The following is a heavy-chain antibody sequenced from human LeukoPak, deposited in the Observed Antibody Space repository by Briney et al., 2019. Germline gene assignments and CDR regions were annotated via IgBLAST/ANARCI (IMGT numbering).Heavy chain of an antibody. V-gene: IGHV3-30*04. D-gene: IGHD3-22*01. CDR2: ISYDGSNK. J-gene: IGHJ5*02. CDR3: ARDLGDSSGS. CDR1: GFTFSSYA. Sequence: GRSLRLSCAASGFTFSSYAMHWVRQAPGKGLEWVAVISYDGSNKYYADSVKGRFTISRDNAKNSLYLQMNSLRAEDTAVYYCARDLGDSSGSWGQGTLVTVSS.